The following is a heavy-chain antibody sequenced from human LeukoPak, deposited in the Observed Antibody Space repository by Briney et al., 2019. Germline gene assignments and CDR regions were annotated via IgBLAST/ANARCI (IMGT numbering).Heavy chain of an antibody. CDR2: IYYSGST. CDR1: GGSISSYY. CDR3: ARATERGHDAFDI. J-gene: IGHJ3*02. V-gene: IGHV4-59*12. Sequence: SETLSLTCTVSGGSISSYYWSWIRQPPGKGLEWIGYIYYSGSTNYNPSLKSRVTMSVDTSKNQFSLKLSSVTAADTAVYYCARATERGHDAFDIWGQGTMVTVSS.